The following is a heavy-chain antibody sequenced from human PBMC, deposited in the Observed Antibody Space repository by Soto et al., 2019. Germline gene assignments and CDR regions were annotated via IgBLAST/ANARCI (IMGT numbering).Heavy chain of an antibody. CDR3: STDSYSDLTVVRLDN. Sequence: PGVSLRLSCAASGFTFSNAWINWVRQAPGKGLEWVGRIKSKIHGGTTDFAAPVKGRFAISRDDSKNVAYMEMNSLKIEDTAVYYCSTDSYSDLTVVRLDNWGHGILVNVSS. CDR2: IKSKIHGGTT. J-gene: IGHJ4*01. V-gene: IGHV3-15*07. CDR1: GFTFSNAW. D-gene: IGHD3-22*01.